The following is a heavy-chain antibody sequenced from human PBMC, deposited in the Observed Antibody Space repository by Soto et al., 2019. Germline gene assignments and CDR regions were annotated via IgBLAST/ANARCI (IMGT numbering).Heavy chain of an antibody. V-gene: IGHV1-18*01. CDR1: GYTFTSYG. Sequence: ASVKVSCKASGYTFTSYGISWVRQAPGQGLEWMGWISAYNGNTNYAQKLQGRVTMTTDTSTSTAYMELRSLRSDDTAAYYCARDLYSSSYDNWFDPWGQGTLVTVSS. CDR3: ARDLYSSSYDNWFDP. D-gene: IGHD6-6*01. J-gene: IGHJ5*02. CDR2: ISAYNGNT.